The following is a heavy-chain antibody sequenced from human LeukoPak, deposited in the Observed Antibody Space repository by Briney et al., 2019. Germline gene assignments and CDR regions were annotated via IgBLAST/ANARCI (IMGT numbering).Heavy chain of an antibody. CDR3: ARGTRVVVIIGYYYYGMDV. CDR2: INHSGST. J-gene: IGHJ6*02. D-gene: IGHD3-22*01. Sequence: SETLSLTCAVYGGSFSGYYWSWIRQPPGKGLEWIGEINHSGSTNYNPSLKSRVTISVDTSKNQFSLKLSSVTAADAAVYYCARGTRVVVIIGYYYYGMDVWGQGTTVTVSS. CDR1: GGSFSGYY. V-gene: IGHV4-34*01.